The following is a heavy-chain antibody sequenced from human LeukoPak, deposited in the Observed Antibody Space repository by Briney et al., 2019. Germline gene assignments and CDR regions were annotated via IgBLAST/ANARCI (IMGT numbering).Heavy chain of an antibody. D-gene: IGHD3-16*01. CDR1: GYTFTGYY. CDR3: ARGDSHTGEFDY. CDR2: TKRNSGGT. V-gene: IGHV1-2*04. J-gene: IGHJ4*02. Sequence: ASVKLSCKASGYTFTGYYMHWVRQAPGQGLEWLGLTKRNSGGTNYAQKFQGWVNMTTDTSISSAYMERSRLRSDDTAVYYCARGDSHTGEFDYWGQGSLVTASS.